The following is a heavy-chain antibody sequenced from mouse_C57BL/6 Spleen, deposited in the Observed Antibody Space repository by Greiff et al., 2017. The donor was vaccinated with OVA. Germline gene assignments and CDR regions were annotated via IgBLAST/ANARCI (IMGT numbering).Heavy chain of an antibody. CDR3: TRSDYYGSSLYWYFDV. CDR2: IYPGNSDT. Sequence: EVQLQQSGTVLARPGASVKMSCKTSGYTFTSYWMHWVKQRPGQGLEWIGAIYPGNSDTSYNQKFKGKAKLTAVTSASTAYMELSSLTNEDSAVYYCTRSDYYGSSLYWYFDVWGTGTTVTVSS. J-gene: IGHJ1*03. V-gene: IGHV1-5*01. D-gene: IGHD1-1*01. CDR1: GYTFTSYW.